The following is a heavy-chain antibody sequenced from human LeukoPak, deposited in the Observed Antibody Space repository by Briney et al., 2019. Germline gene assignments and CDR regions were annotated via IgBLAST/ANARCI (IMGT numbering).Heavy chain of an antibody. D-gene: IGHD2-8*01. V-gene: IGHV3-30*03. Sequence: GGSLRLSCAASGFSFSNYAMSWVRQAPGKGLEWVAGIPYDGSNKYYADSVKGRFTISRDNSKSTLYLQMNSLRDDDSAAYFCARVYLERLTAGYFDHWGQGTQVTVSP. CDR1: GFSFSNYA. CDR3: ARVYLERLTAGYFDH. J-gene: IGHJ4*02. CDR2: IPYDGSNK.